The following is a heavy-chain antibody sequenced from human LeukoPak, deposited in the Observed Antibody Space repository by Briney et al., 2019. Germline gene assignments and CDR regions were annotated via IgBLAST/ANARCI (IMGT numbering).Heavy chain of an antibody. V-gene: IGHV4-59*01. Sequence: SETLSLTCTVSGGSISSYYWSWIRQPPGKGLEWIGYFYYSGSTNYNPSLQGRVIISVDTSKNQLSLKLSSVTAADTAVYYCARHRGNYYGSGSYRQYYYYGMDVWGQGTTVTVSS. CDR2: FYYSGST. D-gene: IGHD3-10*01. CDR1: GGSISSYY. J-gene: IGHJ6*02. CDR3: ARHRGNYYGSGSYRQYYYYGMDV.